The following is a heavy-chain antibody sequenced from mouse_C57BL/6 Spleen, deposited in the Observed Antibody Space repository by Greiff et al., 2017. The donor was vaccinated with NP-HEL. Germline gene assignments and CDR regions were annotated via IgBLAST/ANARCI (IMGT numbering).Heavy chain of an antibody. V-gene: IGHV3-1*01. CDR1: GYSITSGYD. D-gene: IGHD2-3*01. J-gene: IGHJ3*01. CDR3: ARENGYYAFAY. CDR2: ISYSGST. Sequence: EVQGVESGPGMVKPSQSLSLTCTVTGYSITSGYDWHWIRHFPGNKLEWMGYISYSGSTNYNPSLKSRISITHDTSKNHFFLKLNSVTTEDTATYYCARENGYYAFAYWGQGTLVTVSA.